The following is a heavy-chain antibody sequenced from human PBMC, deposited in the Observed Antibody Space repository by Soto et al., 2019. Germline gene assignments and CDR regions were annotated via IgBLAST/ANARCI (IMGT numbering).Heavy chain of an antibody. D-gene: IGHD3-16*01. CDR3: VTSGGFDH. J-gene: IGHJ5*02. V-gene: IGHV3-74*01. CDR2: INSDGSTR. CDR1: GFTFSNYW. Sequence: PGGSLRLSCAASGFTFSNYWMHWVRQAPGKGLVWVSRINSDGSTRSYAESVKGRFTISRDNVKNTLYLQMNSLRAEDTAVYYCVTSGGFDHWGQGTLVTVSS.